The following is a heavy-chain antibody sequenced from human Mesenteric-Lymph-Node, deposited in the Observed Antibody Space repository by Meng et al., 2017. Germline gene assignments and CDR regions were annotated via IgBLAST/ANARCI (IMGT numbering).Heavy chain of an antibody. D-gene: IGHD6-19*01. CDR2: MNPNSGNT. Sequence: QGQLVQVGAEVKRPGGSVKVSCKASEYTFTSYDINWVRQATGQGLEWMGWMNPNSGNTGYAQKFQGRVTMTRNTAVSTAYMELSRLRSEDTAVYYCARQGNRWLVPTPIDHWGQGTLVTVSS. J-gene: IGHJ4*02. CDR3: ARQGNRWLVPTPIDH. CDR1: EYTFTSYD. V-gene: IGHV1-8*01.